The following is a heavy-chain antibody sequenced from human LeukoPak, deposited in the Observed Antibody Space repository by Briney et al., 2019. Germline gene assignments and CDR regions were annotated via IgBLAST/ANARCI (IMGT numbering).Heavy chain of an antibody. CDR3: ALETSGLDI. D-gene: IGHD3-3*01. Sequence: GGSLRLSCAASVVTFSSYGMNWVRRAPGKGLKWVSYISSSSSTITYADSVRGRFTISRDNAKNSLYLQMNSLRAEDTAVYYCALETSGLDIWGQGTMVTVSS. J-gene: IGHJ3*02. CDR2: ISSSSSTI. V-gene: IGHV3-48*01. CDR1: VVTFSSYG.